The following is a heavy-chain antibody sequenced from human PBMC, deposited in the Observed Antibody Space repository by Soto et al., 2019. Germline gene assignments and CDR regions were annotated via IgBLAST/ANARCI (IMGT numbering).Heavy chain of an antibody. CDR2: ISSSSSFI. J-gene: IGHJ4*02. V-gene: IGHV3-21*01. CDR1: GFTFTSYS. Sequence: GGSLRLSCAASGFTFTSYSMNWVRQAPGKGLEWVSSISSSSSFIYYADSVKGRFTISRDNAKNSLFLQMNSLRAEDTAVYHCARDVARYCSSPSCPYAYWGQGFLVTVSS. D-gene: IGHD2-2*01. CDR3: ARDVARYCSSPSCPYAY.